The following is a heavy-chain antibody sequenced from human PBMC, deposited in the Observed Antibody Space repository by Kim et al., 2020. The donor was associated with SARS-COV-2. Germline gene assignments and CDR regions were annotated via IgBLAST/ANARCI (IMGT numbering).Heavy chain of an antibody. CDR1: GYTFTSYG. CDR2: ISAYNGNT. J-gene: IGHJ4*02. V-gene: IGHV1-18*01. CDR3: ARDRPRWELQAYYFDY. Sequence: ASVKVSCKASGYTFTSYGISWVRQAPGQGLEWMGWISAYNGNTNYAQKLQGRVTMTTDTSTSTAYMELRSLRSDDTAVYYCARDRPRWELQAYYFDYWGQGTLVTVSS. D-gene: IGHD1-26*01.